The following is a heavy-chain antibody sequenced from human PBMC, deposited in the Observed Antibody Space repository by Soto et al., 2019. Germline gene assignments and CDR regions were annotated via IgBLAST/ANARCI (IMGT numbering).Heavy chain of an antibody. Sequence: SETLSLTCTVSGGSISSYYWSWIRQPPGKGLEWIGYIYYRGSTNYSPSLKSRITISVDTSKTQLSLKISSETAADTAVYYCARLDSRGFFDSWGQGTLVT. CDR3: ARLDSRGFFDS. CDR1: GGSISSYY. D-gene: IGHD3-22*01. CDR2: IYYRGST. V-gene: IGHV4-59*08. J-gene: IGHJ4*02.